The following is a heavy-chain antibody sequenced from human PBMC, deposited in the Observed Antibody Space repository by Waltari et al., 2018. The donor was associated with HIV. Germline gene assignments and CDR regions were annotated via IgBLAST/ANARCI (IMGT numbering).Heavy chain of an antibody. CDR3: ARGPKVVGFDWLLSPFDP. J-gene: IGHJ5*02. D-gene: IGHD3-9*01. V-gene: IGHV4-4*02. Sequence: VSPLWAGPILRNTSGTPTVTCTVPGGPLCIGHGSSSLRHPPGKGLEWIGEIYHSGSTNYNPSLKSRVTISVDKSKNQFSLKLSSVTAADTAVYYCARGPKVVGFDWLLSPFDPWGQGTLVTVSS. CDR2: IYHSGST. CDR1: GGPLCIGHG.